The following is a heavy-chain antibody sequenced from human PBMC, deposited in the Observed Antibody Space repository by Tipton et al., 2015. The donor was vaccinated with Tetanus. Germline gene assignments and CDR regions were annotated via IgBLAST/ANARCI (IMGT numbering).Heavy chain of an antibody. J-gene: IGHJ5*02. CDR3: ARAGGSYRGDNWFDP. CDR2: IIPIFGTA. CDR1: GGTFSSYA. D-gene: IGHD1-26*01. V-gene: IGHV1-69*01. Sequence: QLVQSGAEVKKPGSSVKVSCKASGGTFSSYAISWVRQAPGQGLEWMGGIIPIFGTANYAQKFQGRVTITADASTSTAYMELSSRRSGGAAVFCWARAGGSYRGDNWFDPWGQGTLVTVSS.